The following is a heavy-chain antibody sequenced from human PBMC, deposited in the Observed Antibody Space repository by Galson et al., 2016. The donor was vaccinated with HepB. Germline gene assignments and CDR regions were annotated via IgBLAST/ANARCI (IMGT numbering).Heavy chain of an antibody. V-gene: IGHV3-23*01. CDR1: GFSFSTSG. Sequence: SLRLSCAASGFSFSTSGMSWVRQTPGRGLEWVSGITGSGDATHYADSVRGRFTISRDNSKNTLCLYMNRLRAGDTAVYYCGKQGGFDYWGQGALVTVSS. CDR2: ITGSGDAT. CDR3: GKQGGFDY. J-gene: IGHJ4*02. D-gene: IGHD3-16*01.